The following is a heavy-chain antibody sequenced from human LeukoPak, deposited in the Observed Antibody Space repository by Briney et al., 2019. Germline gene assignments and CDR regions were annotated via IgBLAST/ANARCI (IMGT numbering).Heavy chain of an antibody. CDR3: ARDPHVVVVAATRYWNY. J-gene: IGHJ4*02. V-gene: IGHV1-18*01. CDR2: ISAYNGNT. CDR1: GYTFTSYG. D-gene: IGHD2-15*01. Sequence: ASVKVSCTASGYTFTSYGISRVRQAPGQGLEWMGWISAYNGNTNYAQKLQGRVTMTTDTSTSTAYMELRSLRSDDTAVYSCARDPHVVVVAATRYWNYWGQGTLVTVSS.